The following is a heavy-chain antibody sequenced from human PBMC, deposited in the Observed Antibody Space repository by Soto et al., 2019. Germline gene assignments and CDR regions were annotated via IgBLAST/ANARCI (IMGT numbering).Heavy chain of an antibody. Sequence: ASVKVSCKASGYTFPSYGISWLRQAPGQGLEWMGWISAYNGNTNYAQKLQGRVTMTTDTSTSTAYMELRSLRSDETAVYYCARSVYCTNGLCYTDSGKTTVPRTHDYWGQGTLVNVSS. CDR2: ISAYNGNT. D-gene: IGHD2-8*01. V-gene: IGHV1-18*01. J-gene: IGHJ4*02. CDR1: GYTFPSYG. CDR3: ARSVYCTNGLCYTDSGKTTVPRTHDY.